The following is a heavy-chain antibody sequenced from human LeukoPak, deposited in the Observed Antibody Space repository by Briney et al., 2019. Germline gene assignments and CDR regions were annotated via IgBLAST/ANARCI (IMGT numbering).Heavy chain of an antibody. D-gene: IGHD3-22*01. J-gene: IGHJ4*02. Sequence: GGSLRLSCAASGFTFSSYSMNWVRQAPGKGLEWVSYISSSSSPIYYADSVKGRFTISRDNAKNSLYLQMNSLRDEDTAVYYCARGDFDSPETPDYWGQGTLVTVSS. CDR1: GFTFSSYS. CDR2: ISSSSSPI. V-gene: IGHV3-48*02. CDR3: ARGDFDSPETPDY.